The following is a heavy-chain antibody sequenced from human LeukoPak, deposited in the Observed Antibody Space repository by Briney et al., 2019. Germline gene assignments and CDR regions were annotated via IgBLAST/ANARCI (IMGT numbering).Heavy chain of an antibody. Sequence: GGSLRLSCAASGFTFSSDWMSWVRQAPGKGLEGVANIKQDGSEKYYVDSVKGRFTISRDNAKNSLYLQMNSLRAEDTAVYYCARVGVVPAARSYYYYYGMDVWGKGTTVTVSS. J-gene: IGHJ6*04. V-gene: IGHV3-7*03. CDR3: ARVGVVPAARSYYYYYGMDV. D-gene: IGHD2-2*01. CDR2: IKQDGSEK. CDR1: GFTFSSDW.